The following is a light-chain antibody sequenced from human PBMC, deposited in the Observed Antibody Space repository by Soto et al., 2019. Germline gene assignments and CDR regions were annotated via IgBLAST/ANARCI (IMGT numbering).Light chain of an antibody. CDR2: GAS. J-gene: IGKJ5*01. CDR1: QSISSSY. CDR3: QQYGSSPLIT. V-gene: IGKV3-20*01. Sequence: EIVLTQSPGTLSLSPGERATLSCRASQSISSSYLAWYQQKPGQAPRFIIYGASTRATGVPDRFSGSGSGTDFTLTVSRLEPEDFAVYYCQQYGSSPLITFGQGKRLEIK.